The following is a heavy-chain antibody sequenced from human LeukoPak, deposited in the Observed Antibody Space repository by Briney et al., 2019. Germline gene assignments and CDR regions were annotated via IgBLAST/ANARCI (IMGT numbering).Heavy chain of an antibody. CDR3: AKSHRVLRYFDWLPDY. J-gene: IGHJ4*02. CDR1: GFTLSSYA. V-gene: IGHV3-23*01. D-gene: IGHD3-9*01. Sequence: GGSLTLSCAASGFTLSSYAISWVRQPPAKGLEWVSAISGSGGSTYYADSVKGRFTIPRDNSKNTLYLQMNSLRAEDTAVYYCAKSHRVLRYFDWLPDYWGQGTLVTVSS. CDR2: ISGSGGST.